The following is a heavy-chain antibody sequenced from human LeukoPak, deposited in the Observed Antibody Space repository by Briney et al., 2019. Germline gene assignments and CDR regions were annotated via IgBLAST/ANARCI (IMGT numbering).Heavy chain of an antibody. Sequence: SETLSLTCAVYGGSFSGYLWNWIRQPPGKGLEWIGEINDSGSTNYNSSLNSRVIISVDTSKNQFSLKLRSVTAADTAVYYCARTNSPQRSRPFGYWGQGSLVTVSS. CDR1: GGSFSGYL. D-gene: IGHD4-23*01. CDR3: ARTNSPQRSRPFGY. J-gene: IGHJ4*02. CDR2: INDSGST. V-gene: IGHV4-34*01.